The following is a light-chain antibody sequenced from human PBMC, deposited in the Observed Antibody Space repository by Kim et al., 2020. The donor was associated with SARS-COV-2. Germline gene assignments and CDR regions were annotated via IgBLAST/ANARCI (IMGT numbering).Light chain of an antibody. J-gene: IGLJ1*01. V-gene: IGLV3-1*01. CDR3: QTWDSSTEEV. CDR2: QDT. Sequence: SYELTQPPSVSVSPGETARITCSGDKLGDKYASWYQQKPGQSPVLVIYQDTKRPSGIPERFSGSNSGNTATLTISGTQAMDEADFYCQTWDSSTEEVFGTGTKVTVL. CDR1: KLGDKY.